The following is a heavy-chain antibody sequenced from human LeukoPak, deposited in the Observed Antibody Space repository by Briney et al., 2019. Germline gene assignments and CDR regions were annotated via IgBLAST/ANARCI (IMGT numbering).Heavy chain of an antibody. D-gene: IGHD1-1*01. CDR1: GFTFSSYG. Sequence: TGGPLRLSCAASGFTFSSYGMHWVRQAPGKGLEWVAVISYDESNKYYADSVKGRFTISRDNSKNTLYLQMNSLRAEDTAVYYCAKNPTGTMAGGYYYYGMDVWGQGTTVTVSS. V-gene: IGHV3-30*18. CDR3: AKNPTGTMAGGYYYYGMDV. J-gene: IGHJ6*02. CDR2: ISYDESNK.